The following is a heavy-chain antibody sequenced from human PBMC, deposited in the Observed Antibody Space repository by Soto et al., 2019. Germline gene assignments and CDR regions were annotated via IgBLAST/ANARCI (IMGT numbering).Heavy chain of an antibody. V-gene: IGHV1-24*01. D-gene: IGHD3-10*01. CDR2: FDPEDGET. J-gene: IGHJ6*03. CDR3: ATGVFMVRGVIITSYYYMDV. Sequence: ASVKVSCKVSGYTLTELSMHWVRQAPGKGLEWMGGFDPEDGETIYAQKFQGRVTMTEDTSTDTAYMELSSLRSEDTAVYYCATGVFMVRGVIITSYYYMDVWGKGTTVTVSS. CDR1: GYTLTELS.